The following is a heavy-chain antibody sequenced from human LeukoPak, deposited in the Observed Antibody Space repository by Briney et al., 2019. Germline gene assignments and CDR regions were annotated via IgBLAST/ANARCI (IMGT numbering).Heavy chain of an antibody. Sequence: SETLSLTCTVSGGSISSYYWSWIRQPPGKGLEWIGYIYYSGSTNYNPSLKSRVIISVDTSENQFSLKLSSVTAADTAVYYCARDSSGWYGGGYFDLWGRGTLVTVSS. V-gene: IGHV4-59*01. J-gene: IGHJ2*01. CDR3: ARDSSGWYGGGYFDL. D-gene: IGHD3-16*01. CDR1: GGSISSYY. CDR2: IYYSGST.